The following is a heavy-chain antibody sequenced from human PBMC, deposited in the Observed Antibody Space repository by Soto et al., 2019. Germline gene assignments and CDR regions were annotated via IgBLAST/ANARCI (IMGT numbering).Heavy chain of an antibody. Sequence: EVQLVESGGGLVQPGGSLRLSCEASGFTFSKFGINWVRQAPGKGLEWVSHISSSSTTMYYAESVKGRFTISRDNAKNSLYLQMSSLLGEYTAVYYCATSFITTIGTTAWGQGTLVTVSS. CDR3: ATSFITTIGTTA. J-gene: IGHJ4*02. CDR1: GFTFSKFG. CDR2: ISSSSTTM. V-gene: IGHV3-48*01. D-gene: IGHD1-7*01.